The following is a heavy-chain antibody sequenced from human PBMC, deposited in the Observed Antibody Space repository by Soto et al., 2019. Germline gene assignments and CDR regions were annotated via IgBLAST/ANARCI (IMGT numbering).Heavy chain of an antibody. CDR2: ISGRGGST. J-gene: IGHJ4*02. V-gene: IGHV3-23*01. CDR1: GFIFSDYS. CDR3: ARSSGDTWEQYYFDY. Sequence: EVQLLESGGGLVLPGGSLRLSCAASGFIFSDYSMSWVRQAPGKGLEWVSGISGRGGSTYYADSVKGRFTISRDSSRNTLFLQMNSLRAEDTALYFCARSSGDTWEQYYFDYWGQGTLVRVSS. D-gene: IGHD1-1*01.